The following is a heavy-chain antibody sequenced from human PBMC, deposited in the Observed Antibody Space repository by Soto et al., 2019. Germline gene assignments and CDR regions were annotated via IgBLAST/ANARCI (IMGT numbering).Heavy chain of an antibody. CDR1: GGTFSSYA. Sequence: QVQLVQSGAEVKKPGSSVKVSCKASGGTFSSYAISWVRQAPRQGLEWMGGIIPIFGTANYAQKFQGRVTITADESTSTAYMELSSLRSEDTAVYYCARGDYIVATKKTYYYYYGMDVWGQGTTVTVSS. J-gene: IGHJ6*02. V-gene: IGHV1-69*01. D-gene: IGHD5-12*01. CDR3: ARGDYIVATKKTYYYYYGMDV. CDR2: IIPIFGTA.